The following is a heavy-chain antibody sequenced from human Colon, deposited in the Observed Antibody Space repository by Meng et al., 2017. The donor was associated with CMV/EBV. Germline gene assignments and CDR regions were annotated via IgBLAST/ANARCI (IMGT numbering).Heavy chain of an antibody. J-gene: IGHJ6*02. CDR2: IIPDVATA. CDR1: TCG. D-gene: IGHD3-16*01. CDR3: ARISVDVMSRPVVYYFGLDV. Sequence: TCGVIWVRQAPGQGLEWMGTIIPDVATANYAQRFQGRVTMTPDKSRTAVYMELNRLQSDDTAVYFCARISVDVMSRPVVYYFGLDVWGQGTTVTVSS. V-gene: IGHV1-69*04.